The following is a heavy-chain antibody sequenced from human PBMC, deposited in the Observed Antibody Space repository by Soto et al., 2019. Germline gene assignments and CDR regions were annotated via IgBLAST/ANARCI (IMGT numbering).Heavy chain of an antibody. CDR1: VYSVSSNSAA. V-gene: IGHV6-1*01. CDR3: ARDPAAYHIEAAGFDY. Sequence: PSQTLSLTCAISVYSVSSNSAAWNWIIQSPSRGLEWLGRTYYRSKWYNDYAVSVKSRITINPDTSKNQFSLQLNSVTPEDTAVYYCARDPAAYHIEAAGFDYWGQGTLVTVSS. J-gene: IGHJ4*02. CDR2: TYYRSKWYN. D-gene: IGHD6-13*01.